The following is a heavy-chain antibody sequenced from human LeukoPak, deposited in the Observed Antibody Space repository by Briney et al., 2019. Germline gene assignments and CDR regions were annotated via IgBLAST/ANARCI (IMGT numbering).Heavy chain of an antibody. CDR2: IRSKAYGGTT. V-gene: IGHV3-49*03. Sequence: HPGGSLRLSCTASGFTFGDYSMSWLRQAPGKGLEWVGFIRSKAYGGTTEYAASVQGRFIISRDDSKSIAYLQMNSLKTEDTALYYCARLVGVRARRPEYWGQGTRVAVSS. CDR1: GFTFGDYS. D-gene: IGHD1-26*01. CDR3: ARLVGVRARRPEY. J-gene: IGHJ4*02.